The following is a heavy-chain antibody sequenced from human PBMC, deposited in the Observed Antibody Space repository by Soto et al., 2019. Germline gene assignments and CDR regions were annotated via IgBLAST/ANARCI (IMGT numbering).Heavy chain of an antibody. CDR2: IYYSGST. CDR1: GGSISSSSYY. V-gene: IGHV4-39*01. Sequence: PSETLSLTCTVSGGSISSSSYYWGWIRQPPGKGLEWIGSIYYSGSTYYNPSLKSRVTISVDTSKNQFSLKLSSVTAADTAVYFCARHPSILGPGKFDYWGQGTLVTVSS. CDR3: ARHPSILGPGKFDY. J-gene: IGHJ4*02. D-gene: IGHD3-10*01.